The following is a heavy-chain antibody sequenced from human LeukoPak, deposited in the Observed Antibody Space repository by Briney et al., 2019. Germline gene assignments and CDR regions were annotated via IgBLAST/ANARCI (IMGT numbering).Heavy chain of an antibody. CDR2: ISGSGGST. CDR1: GFTFSSFA. V-gene: IGHV3-23*01. CDR3: AKSSYYDSSGYYREYYFDQ. J-gene: IGHJ4*02. D-gene: IGHD3-22*01. Sequence: GGSLRLSCAASGFTFSSFALSWVRQAPGKGLEWVSSISGSGGSTYYADSVKGRVTVSRDNSKSTLYLQMNSLRAEDTAVYYCAKSSYYDSSGYYREYYFDQWGQGTLVTVSS.